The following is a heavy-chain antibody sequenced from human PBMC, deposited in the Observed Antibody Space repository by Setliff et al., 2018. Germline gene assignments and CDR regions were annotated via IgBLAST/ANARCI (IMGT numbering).Heavy chain of an antibody. CDR3: ARRHIGVIIGYYFDY. Sequence: GGSLRLSCATSGFTFSSYAMSWVRQAPGKGLEWVSAMSASGTSTYHADSVKGRFTISGDNSKNTLYLQMNSLRAEDTAVYYCARRHIGVIIGYYFDYWGQGTLVTVSS. CDR2: MSASGTST. CDR1: GFTFSSYA. D-gene: IGHD3-3*01. J-gene: IGHJ4*02. V-gene: IGHV3-23*01.